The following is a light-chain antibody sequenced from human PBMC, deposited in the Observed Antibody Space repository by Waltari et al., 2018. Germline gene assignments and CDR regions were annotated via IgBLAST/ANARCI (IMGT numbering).Light chain of an antibody. CDR1: QSVSTY. CDR2: DAS. CDR3: QQRRKWRT. Sequence: EVVLTQSPATLSLSPGDRATLSCRASQSVSTYLAWYQQKPGQAPRLLIFDASNRATGIPARFSGSGSGTDFSLTISSREPEDFAVYYCQQRRKWRTFGQGTKLEI. J-gene: IGKJ2*01. V-gene: IGKV3-11*01.